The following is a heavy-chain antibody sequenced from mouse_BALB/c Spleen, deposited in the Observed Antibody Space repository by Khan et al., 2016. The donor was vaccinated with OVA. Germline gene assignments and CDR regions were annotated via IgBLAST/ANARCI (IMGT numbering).Heavy chain of an antibody. Sequence: VQLQQSGAELVKPGASVKLSCTASGFNIKDTYMHWVKQRPEQGLEWIGRIDPVNGNTKYDPKFQGKATITADTSSNTAYLQLSSLTSEDTAVYYCATSYYYGSSFAYWGQGTLVTVSA. CDR3: ATSYYYGSSFAY. CDR2: IDPVNGNT. CDR1: GFNIKDTY. D-gene: IGHD1-1*01. J-gene: IGHJ3*01. V-gene: IGHV14-3*02.